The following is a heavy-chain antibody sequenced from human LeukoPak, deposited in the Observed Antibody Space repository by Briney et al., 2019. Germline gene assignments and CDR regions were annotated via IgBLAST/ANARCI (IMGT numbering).Heavy chain of an antibody. CDR2: ISSSSSYI. J-gene: IGHJ4*02. CDR3: ARDIVGDIALMVYDL. Sequence: SGGSLRLSCAASGFTFSSYSMNWVRQAPGKGLEWVSSISSSSSYIYYADSVKGRFTNSRDNAKNSLYLQMNSLRAEDTAVYYCARDIVGDIALMVYDLWGQGTLVTVSS. CDR1: GFTFSSYS. D-gene: IGHD2-8*01. V-gene: IGHV3-21*01.